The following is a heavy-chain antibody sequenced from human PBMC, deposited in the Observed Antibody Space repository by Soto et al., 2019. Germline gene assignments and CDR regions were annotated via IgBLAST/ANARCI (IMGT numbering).Heavy chain of an antibody. CDR1: GGSISSYY. CDR3: ARVYYDILTGYYYWFDP. D-gene: IGHD3-9*01. J-gene: IGHJ5*02. Sequence: SETLSLTCTVSGGSISSYYWSWIRQPAGKGLEWIGYIYYSGSTNYNPSLKSRVTISVDTSKNQFSLKLSSVTAADTAVYYCARVYYDILTGYYYWFDPWGQGTLVTVSS. V-gene: IGHV4-59*01. CDR2: IYYSGST.